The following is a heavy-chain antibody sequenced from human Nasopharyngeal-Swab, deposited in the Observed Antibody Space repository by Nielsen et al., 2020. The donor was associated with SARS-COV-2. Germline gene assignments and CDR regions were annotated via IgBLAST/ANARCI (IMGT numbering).Heavy chain of an antibody. V-gene: IGHV4-39*07. CDR1: GGSISSSSYY. D-gene: IGHD5-12*01. Sequence: SETLSLTCTVSGGSISSSSYYWGWIRQPPGKGLEWIGSIYYSGSTYYNPSLKSRVTISVDTSKNQFSLKLSSVTAADTAVYYCARAVTHSHSNVWLFDSWGQGTLVTVSS. CDR3: ARAVTHSHSNVWLFDS. J-gene: IGHJ4*02. CDR2: IYYSGST.